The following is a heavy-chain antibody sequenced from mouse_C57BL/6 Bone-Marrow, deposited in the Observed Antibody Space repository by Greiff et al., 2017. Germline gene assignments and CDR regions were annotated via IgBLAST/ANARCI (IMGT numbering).Heavy chain of an antibody. Sequence: QVQLQQSGAELVRPGASVTLSCKASGYTFTDYEMHWVKQTPVHGLEWIGALDPETGGTAYNQKFKGKAILTADKSSSTAYMELRSLTSEDSAVYYCTRPYYNDFDYWGQGTTLTVSS. CDR2: LDPETGGT. J-gene: IGHJ2*01. CDR1: GYTFTDYE. D-gene: IGHD2-12*01. CDR3: TRPYYNDFDY. V-gene: IGHV1-15*01.